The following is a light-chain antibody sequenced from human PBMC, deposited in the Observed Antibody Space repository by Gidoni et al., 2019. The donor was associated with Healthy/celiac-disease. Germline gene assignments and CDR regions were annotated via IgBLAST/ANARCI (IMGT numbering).Light chain of an antibody. CDR1: NIGSKR. CDR3: QVWDSSSDHLWV. Sequence: SYVLTQPPSVSVAPGQTARSTRGGNNIGSKRVHWYQQKPGQAPVLVVYDDGDRPSGIPERFSGSNSGNTATLTIIRVEAGDEADYYCQVWDSSSDHLWVFGGGTKLTVL. J-gene: IGLJ3*02. CDR2: DDG. V-gene: IGLV3-21*02.